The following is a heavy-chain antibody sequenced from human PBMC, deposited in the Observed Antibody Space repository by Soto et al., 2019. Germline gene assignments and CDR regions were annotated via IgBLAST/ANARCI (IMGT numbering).Heavy chain of an antibody. D-gene: IGHD3-3*01. V-gene: IGHV3-48*02. CDR2: ISSSSSTI. J-gene: IGHJ4*02. CDR1: GFTFSSYS. CDR3: ARVSWFWTGLPPFDY. Sequence: EVQLVESGGGLVQPGGSLRLSCAASGFTFSSYSMKWVRQAPGKGLEWVSYISSSSSTIYYADSVKGRFTISRDNAKNSLYLQTHSLRDEYRAVYYCARVSWFWTGLPPFDYWGQGTLFTVSS.